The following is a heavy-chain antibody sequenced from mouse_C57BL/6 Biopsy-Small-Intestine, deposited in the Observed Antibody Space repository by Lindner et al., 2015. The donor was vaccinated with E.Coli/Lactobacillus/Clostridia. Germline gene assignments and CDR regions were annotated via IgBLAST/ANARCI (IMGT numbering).Heavy chain of an antibody. D-gene: IGHD1-3*01. Sequence: SVKVSCKPSGSTFSSYGISWVRQAPGQGLEWMGGIIPIFGTGSYAQKFQGRVTITADESTNTAYMELSSLRSEDTAVYYCARDLYTSAWGDLYVLAYWGQGTLVTVSS. J-gene: IGHJ4*01. CDR3: ARDLYTSAWGDLYVLAY. CDR2: IIPIFGTG. V-gene: IGHV1-81*01. CDR1: GSTFSSYG.